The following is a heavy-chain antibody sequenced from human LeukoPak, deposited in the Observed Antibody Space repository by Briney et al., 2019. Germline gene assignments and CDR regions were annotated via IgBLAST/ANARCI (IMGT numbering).Heavy chain of an antibody. CDR1: GYTVIDYY. V-gene: IGHV1-2*02. CDR2: IHPNTGGT. J-gene: IGHJ5*02. CDR3: AGVPWNDP. Sequence: ASVKVSCKASGYTVIDYYIHWVRQAPGQGLEWMGWIHPNTGGTKYAQKFQGRVTMTRDTSSSTAYMELRSLRSDDTAVYYCAGVPWNDPWGQGTLVTVSS. D-gene: IGHD1-1*01.